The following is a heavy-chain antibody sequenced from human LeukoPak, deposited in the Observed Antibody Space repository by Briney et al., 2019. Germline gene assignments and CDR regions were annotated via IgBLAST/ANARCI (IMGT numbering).Heavy chain of an antibody. D-gene: IGHD6-13*01. CDR1: GFTVGSNF. CDR3: ARGWVFDY. J-gene: IGHJ4*02. Sequence: GGSLRLSCVASGFTVGSNFMSWVRQAPGKGLGWVSVLYSGGNTYYADSVKGRFTISRDNSKNTLYLQMNSLRAEDTAVYYCARGWVFDYWGQGTLVTVSS. CDR2: LYSGGNT. V-gene: IGHV3-53*01.